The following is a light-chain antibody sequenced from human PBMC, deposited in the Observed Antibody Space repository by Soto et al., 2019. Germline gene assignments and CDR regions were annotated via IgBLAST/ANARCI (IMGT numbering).Light chain of an antibody. J-gene: IGKJ5*01. CDR3: QQRTNWPT. CDR1: QSVSSY. CDR2: DAS. Sequence: EIVLTQSPATLSLSPGERATLSCRASQSVSSYLAWYQQKPGQAPRLLIYDASNRATGIPARFSGGGSGTDFTLTISSLESEDFAVYYYQQRTNWPTFGQGTRLEIK. V-gene: IGKV3-11*01.